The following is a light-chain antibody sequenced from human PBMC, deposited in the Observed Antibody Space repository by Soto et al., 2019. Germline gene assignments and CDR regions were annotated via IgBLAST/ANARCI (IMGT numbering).Light chain of an antibody. CDR1: QSVSNNY. CDR2: GAS. V-gene: IGKV3-20*01. CDR3: QQYGSSPTWT. J-gene: IGKJ1*01. Sequence: ESVLTQSPGTLSLSPGERATLSCRASQSVSNNYLAWYQQKPGQAPRLLIYGASTRATGIPDRFSGNGSGTDFTLTISRLEPEDSAVYYCQQYGSSPTWTFGQGTKVDIK.